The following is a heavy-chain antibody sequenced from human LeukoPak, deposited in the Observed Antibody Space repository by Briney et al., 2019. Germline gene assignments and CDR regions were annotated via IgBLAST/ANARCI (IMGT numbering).Heavy chain of an antibody. D-gene: IGHD3-22*01. Sequence: SETLSLTCAVSGYSISSGYYWGWIRQPPGKGLEWIGSIYHSGGTYYNPSLKSRITISVDTSKNQFSLKLSSVTAADTAVYYCARQDYYDSRYYFDYWGQGTLVTVSS. J-gene: IGHJ4*02. V-gene: IGHV4-38-2*01. CDR3: ARQDYYDSRYYFDY. CDR2: IYHSGGT. CDR1: GYSISSGYY.